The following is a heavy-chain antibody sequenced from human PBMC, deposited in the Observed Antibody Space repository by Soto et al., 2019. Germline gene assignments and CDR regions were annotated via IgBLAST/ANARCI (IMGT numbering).Heavy chain of an antibody. CDR1: GGSFSGYY. V-gene: IGHV4-34*01. CDR2: INHSGST. D-gene: IGHD1-26*01. J-gene: IGHJ4*02. CDR3: ARRGPRFSGSYRGGDY. Sequence: QVQLQQWGAGLLKPSETLSLTCAVYGGSFSGYYWSWIRQPPGKGLEWIGEINHSGSTNYNPSLKSRVTISXXTXQXLFSLKLSHVPPAGTAVYFCARRGPRFSGSYRGGDYPGQGTLVTVSS.